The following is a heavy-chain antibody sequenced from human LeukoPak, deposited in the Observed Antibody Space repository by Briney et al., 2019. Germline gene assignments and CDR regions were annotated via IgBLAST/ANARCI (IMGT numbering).Heavy chain of an antibody. J-gene: IGHJ6*03. V-gene: IGHV4-34*01. CDR2: INHSGST. CDR3: AREGSIAARPRANYMDV. D-gene: IGHD6-6*01. CDR1: GGSFSGYY. Sequence: SETLSLTCAVYGGSFSGYYWSWIRQPPGKGLEWIGEINHSGSTNYNPSFKSRVTISVDTSKNQFSLKLSSVTAADTAVYYCAREGSIAARPRANYMDVWGKGTTVTISS.